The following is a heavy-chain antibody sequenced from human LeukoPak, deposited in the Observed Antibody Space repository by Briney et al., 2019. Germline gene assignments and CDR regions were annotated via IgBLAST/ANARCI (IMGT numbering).Heavy chain of an antibody. D-gene: IGHD2-15*01. Sequence: SETLSLTCTVSGGSISSYYWSWIRQPPGKGLEWIGYIYYSGSTNYNPSLKSRVTISVDTSKNQFSLKLSSVTAADTAVYYCARHCSGGSCSQFDPWGQGTLVTVSS. CDR3: ARHCSGGSCSQFDP. V-gene: IGHV4-59*08. CDR1: GGSISSYY. J-gene: IGHJ5*02. CDR2: IYYSGST.